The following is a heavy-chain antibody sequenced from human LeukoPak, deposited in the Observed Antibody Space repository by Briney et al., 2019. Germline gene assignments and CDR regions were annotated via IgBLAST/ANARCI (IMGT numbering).Heavy chain of an antibody. CDR1: GYTFTSYY. Sequence: ASVKVSCKASGYTFTSYYMHSVRQAPGQGLEWMGIINPSGGSTSYAQKFQGRVTMTRDTSTSTVYMELSSLRSEDTAVYYCARDPRSGYYSNYFDYWGQGTLVTVSS. CDR3: ARDPRSGYYSNYFDY. D-gene: IGHD3-22*01. V-gene: IGHV1-46*01. CDR2: INPSGGST. J-gene: IGHJ4*02.